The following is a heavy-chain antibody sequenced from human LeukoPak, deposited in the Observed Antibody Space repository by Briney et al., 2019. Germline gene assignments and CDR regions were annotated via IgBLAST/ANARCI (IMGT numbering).Heavy chain of an antibody. CDR1: GYTFTSYA. Sequence: ASVKVSCKASGYTFTSYAMHWVRQAPGQRLEWMGWINAGNGNTKYSQKFQGRVTITRDTSASTAYMELSSLRSEDTAVYYCARRSIRQLVLDYWGQGTLATVSS. V-gene: IGHV1-3*01. CDR3: ARRSIRQLVLDY. J-gene: IGHJ4*02. CDR2: INAGNGNT. D-gene: IGHD6-13*01.